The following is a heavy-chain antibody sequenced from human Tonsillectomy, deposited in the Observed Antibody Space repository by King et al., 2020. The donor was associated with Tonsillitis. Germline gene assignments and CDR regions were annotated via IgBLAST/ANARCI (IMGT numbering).Heavy chain of an antibody. V-gene: IGHV1-18*01. CDR3: ARESRVGATGSDYYYGMDV. Sequence: QVQLVESGVEVKKPGASVKVSCKASGYTFTSYGISWVRQAPGQGLEWMGWISAYNGNTNYAQKLQGRVTMTTDTSTSTAYMELRSLRYDDTAVYYWARESRVGATGSDYYYGMDVWGQGTTVTVSS. CDR1: GYTFTSYG. CDR2: ISAYNGNT. D-gene: IGHD1-26*01. J-gene: IGHJ6*02.